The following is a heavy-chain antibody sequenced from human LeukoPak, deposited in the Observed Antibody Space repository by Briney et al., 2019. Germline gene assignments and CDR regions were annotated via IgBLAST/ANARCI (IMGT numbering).Heavy chain of an antibody. CDR2: ISGSGGST. J-gene: IGHJ5*02. CDR1: GFTFSSYA. Sequence: PGGSLRLSCAASGFTFSSYAMSWVRQAPGKGLEWVPAISGSGGSTYYADSVKGRFTISRDNSKNTLYLQMNSLRAEDTAVYYCAKDQYQLPRGWFDPWGQGTLVTVSS. D-gene: IGHD2-2*01. CDR3: AKDQYQLPRGWFDP. V-gene: IGHV3-23*01.